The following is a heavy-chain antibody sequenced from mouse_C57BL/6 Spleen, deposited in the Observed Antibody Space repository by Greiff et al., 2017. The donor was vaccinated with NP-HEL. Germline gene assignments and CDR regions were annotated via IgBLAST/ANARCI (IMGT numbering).Heavy chain of an antibody. J-gene: IGHJ4*01. CDR1: GYTFTSYW. CDR3: ASGDYGSRYYAMDD. D-gene: IGHD1-1*01. Sequence: QVQLQQPGAELVKPGASVKLSCKASGYTFTSYWMHWVKQRPGRGLEWIGRIDPNSGCTKYTEKFKSKATLTVDKPSSTAYMQLSSLTSEDSAVYYCASGDYGSRYYAMDDWGQGTSVTVSS. V-gene: IGHV1-72*01. CDR2: IDPNSGCT.